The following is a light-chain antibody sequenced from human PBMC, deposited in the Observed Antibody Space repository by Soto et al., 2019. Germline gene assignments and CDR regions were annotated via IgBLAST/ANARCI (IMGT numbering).Light chain of an antibody. V-gene: IGKV1-39*01. Sequence: DIQMTQSPSSLSASVGDRVTITCRASQSISNYLNWYQQKPGKAPKLLMYAASSLQSGVPSRFGGSGSGTDFTLTNSSLQPEGFSNYLWQQRYKTPPTFGQGTKVEIK. CDR1: QSISNY. CDR3: QQRYKTPPT. CDR2: AAS. J-gene: IGKJ1*01.